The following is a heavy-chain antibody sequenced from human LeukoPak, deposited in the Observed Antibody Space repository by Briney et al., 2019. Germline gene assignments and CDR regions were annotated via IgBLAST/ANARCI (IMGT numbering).Heavy chain of an antibody. D-gene: IGHD5-18*01. CDR2: IKEDGSEK. CDR1: GFIFSSHW. CDR3: ARDLGDTAMVTLGY. V-gene: IGHV3-7*01. Sequence: PGGSLRLSCAASGFIFSSHWMSWVRQAPGKGLEWVASIKEDGSEKSYMDSVKGRFTISRDNAKNSLYLQMNSLRAEDTAVYYCARDLGDTAMVTLGYWGQGTLVTVSS. J-gene: IGHJ4*02.